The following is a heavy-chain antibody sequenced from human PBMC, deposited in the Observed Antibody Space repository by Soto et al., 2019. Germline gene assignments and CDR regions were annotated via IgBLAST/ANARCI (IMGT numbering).Heavy chain of an antibody. CDR1: GGSISAGDYY. CDR3: SGGAWFHP. J-gene: IGHJ5*02. V-gene: IGHV4-30-4*01. Sequence: SETLALTCTVSGGSISAGDYYWNWIRRPPGKGLEWIGYIYYTGTTKCTPTLKSRATLSLASSTNHFTLNLPYGDAADSAVYYCSGGAWFHPWGPGTLVTVSS. CDR2: IYYTGTT.